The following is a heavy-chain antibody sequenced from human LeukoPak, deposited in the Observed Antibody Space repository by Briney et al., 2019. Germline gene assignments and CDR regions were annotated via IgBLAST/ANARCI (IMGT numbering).Heavy chain of an antibody. Sequence: PGGSLRLSCAASGFTVSSNYMSWVRQAPGKGLEWVSVIYSGGSTYYADSVKGRFTISRDNSKNTLYLQMNSLRAKDTAVYYCARKQSYYPYMDVWGKGTTVTVSS. CDR3: ARKQSYYPYMDV. J-gene: IGHJ6*03. CDR2: IYSGGST. V-gene: IGHV3-53*01. D-gene: IGHD3-10*01. CDR1: GFTVSSNY.